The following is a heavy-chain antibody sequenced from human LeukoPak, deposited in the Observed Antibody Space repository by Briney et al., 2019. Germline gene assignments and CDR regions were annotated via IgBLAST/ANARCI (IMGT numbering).Heavy chain of an antibody. D-gene: IGHD2-21*01. CDR1: CYTFPNYY. J-gene: IGHJ3*02. CDR2: FNPSGGST. V-gene: IGHV1-46*01. Sequence: GAPVKVSCKASCYTFPNYYIHSVRQAPGQGVEWMGIFNPSGGSTSYAQKFQGRVIMTRDTSTSTVFMELSSLRSEDTAVYYCARGIRDHAFDIWGQGTMVTVSS. CDR3: ARGIRDHAFDI.